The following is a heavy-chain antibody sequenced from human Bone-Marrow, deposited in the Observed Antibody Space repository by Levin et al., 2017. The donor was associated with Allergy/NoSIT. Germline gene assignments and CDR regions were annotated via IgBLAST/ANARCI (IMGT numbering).Heavy chain of an antibody. Sequence: PGGSLRLSCTVSGDSVSSGLNNWSWIRQPPGKGLEWIGYIYFSGSTNYNPSVKSRVTISIDPYKNQLSLKLSPLTAADTAGYYCAWYSRTWVYMDVWGKGTTVTVSS. J-gene: IGHJ6*03. CDR3: AWYSRTWVYMDV. D-gene: IGHD1-26*01. CDR1: GDSVSSGLNN. V-gene: IGHV4-61*01. CDR2: IYFSGST.